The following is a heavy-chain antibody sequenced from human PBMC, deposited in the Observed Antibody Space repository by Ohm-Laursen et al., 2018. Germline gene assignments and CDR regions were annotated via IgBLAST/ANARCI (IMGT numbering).Heavy chain of an antibody. Sequence: RSLRLSCSASNFPFRGYGMHWVRQAPGKGLEWVALIWYDGSRQYYADSVKGRFTISRDNTRNTLSLQMNSLRAEDTGVYYCARGMGNFYYFDDWGQGTQVFVSS. CDR3: ARGMGNFYYFDD. CDR2: IWYDGSRQ. CDR1: NFPFRGYG. V-gene: IGHV3-33*01. J-gene: IGHJ4*02. D-gene: IGHD7-27*01.